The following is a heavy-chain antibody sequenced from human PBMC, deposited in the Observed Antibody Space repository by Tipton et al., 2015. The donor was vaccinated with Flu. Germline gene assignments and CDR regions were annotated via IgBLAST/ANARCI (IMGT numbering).Heavy chain of an antibody. V-gene: IGHV3-30-3*01. CDR2: ISYDGSNK. J-gene: IGHJ6*02. Sequence: SLRLSCAASGFTFSSYAMHWVRQAPGKGLEWVAVISYDGSNKYYADSVKGRFTISRDNSKNTLYLQMNSLRAEDTAVYYCARDQHRAVRGVILSYYGMDVWGQGTTVTVSS. CDR1: GFTFSSYA. CDR3: ARDQHRAVRGVILSYYGMDV. D-gene: IGHD3-10*01.